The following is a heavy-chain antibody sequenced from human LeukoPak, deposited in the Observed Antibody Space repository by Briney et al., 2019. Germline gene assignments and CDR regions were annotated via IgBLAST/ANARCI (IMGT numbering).Heavy chain of an antibody. J-gene: IGHJ4*02. CDR2: IIPLFGRT. D-gene: IGHD3-9*01. V-gene: IGHV1-69*13. CDR1: GGTFNSNV. Sequence: SVKVSCKASGGTFNSNVISWVRQAPGQGFEWMGGIIPLFGRTNYAQKFQGRVTITADESTSTAYLELSSLRSGDTAVYYCARSILTGITVNPFEYWGQGTLVTVSS. CDR3: ARSILTGITVNPFEY.